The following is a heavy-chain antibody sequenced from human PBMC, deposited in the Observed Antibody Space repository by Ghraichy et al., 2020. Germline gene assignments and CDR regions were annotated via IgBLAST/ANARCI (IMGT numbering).Heavy chain of an antibody. V-gene: IGHV4-34*01. CDR1: GGSFSGYY. CDR3: ARTQTDWYFDL. J-gene: IGHJ2*01. Sequence: ESLNISCAVYGGSFSGYYWSWIRQPPGKGLEWIGEVNHSGSTHYNPSLRSRVTISVDTSKNQFSLKLSSVTAADTAVYYCARTQTDWYFDLWGRGTLVTVSS. CDR2: VNHSGST.